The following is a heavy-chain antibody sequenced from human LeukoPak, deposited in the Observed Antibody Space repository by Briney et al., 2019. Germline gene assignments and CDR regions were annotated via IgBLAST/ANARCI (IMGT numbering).Heavy chain of an antibody. CDR2: IYYSGST. CDR1: GGSISSYY. Sequence: SETLSLTCTVSGGSISSYYWSWIRQPPGKGLEWIGYIYYSGSTNYNPSLKSRVTISVDTSKNQFSLKLSSVTAADTAVYYCARERGAYSSGWYYFDYWGQGTLVTVSS. CDR3: ARERGAYSSGWYYFDY. J-gene: IGHJ4*02. D-gene: IGHD6-19*01. V-gene: IGHV4-59*01.